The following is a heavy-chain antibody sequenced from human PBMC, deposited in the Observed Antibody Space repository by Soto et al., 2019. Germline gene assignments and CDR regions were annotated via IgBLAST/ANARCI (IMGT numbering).Heavy chain of an antibody. CDR3: ANRRDLSNNVFFDQ. CDR2: LYWNDDA. D-gene: IGHD4-4*01. Sequence: QITLKESGQTLVKPTQTLTLVRTLSGFSINNDGVGVGWIRQPPGKSPEWLALLYWNDDAWYSHSLRYRLSVTKDSSTTQVVLTMTHMAPVDAGTFYCANRRDLSNNVFFDQCGQGALVTVSS. V-gene: IGHV2-5*01. CDR1: GFSINNDGVG. J-gene: IGHJ4*02.